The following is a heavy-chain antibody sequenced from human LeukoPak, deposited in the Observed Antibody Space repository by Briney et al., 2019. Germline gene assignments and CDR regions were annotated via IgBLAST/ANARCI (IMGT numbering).Heavy chain of an antibody. Sequence: GGSLKLSCAASGFTFSNYAMHWVRQAPGKGLEYVSAISSNGGTTYYANSVKGRFTISRDNSKNTLYLQMGSLRAEDMAVYYCAKGAARAFDIWGQGTMVTVSS. V-gene: IGHV3-64*01. CDR1: GFTFSNYA. J-gene: IGHJ3*02. D-gene: IGHD6-25*01. CDR2: ISSNGGTT. CDR3: AKGAARAFDI.